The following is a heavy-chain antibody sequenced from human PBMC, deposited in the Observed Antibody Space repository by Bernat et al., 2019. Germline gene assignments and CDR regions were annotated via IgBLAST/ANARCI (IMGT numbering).Heavy chain of an antibody. Sequence: QVQLVQSGAEVKKPGASVKVSCKASGYTFTGYYMHWVRQAPGQGLEWMGWINPNSGGTNYAQKFKGWVTMTRDTSISTAYMELGRLRSDDTAVHYCARGGGMATVHFDYWGQGTLVTVSS. V-gene: IGHV1-2*04. CDR2: INPNSGGT. J-gene: IGHJ4*02. D-gene: IGHD5-24*01. CDR3: ARGGGMATVHFDY. CDR1: GYTFTGYY.